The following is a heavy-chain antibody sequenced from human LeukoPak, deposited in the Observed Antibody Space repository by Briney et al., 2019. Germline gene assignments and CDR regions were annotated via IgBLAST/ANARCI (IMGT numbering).Heavy chain of an antibody. CDR1: GGSISSGGYY. J-gene: IGHJ4*02. D-gene: IGHD5-24*01. V-gene: IGHV4-31*03. Sequence: PSETLSLTCTVSGGSISSGGYYWGWIRQHPGKGLEWIGYIYYSGSTYYNPSLKSRVTISVDTSKNQFSLKLSSVTAADTAVYYCARADRDGYNYDYWGQGTLVTVSS. CDR3: ARADRDGYNYDY. CDR2: IYYSGST.